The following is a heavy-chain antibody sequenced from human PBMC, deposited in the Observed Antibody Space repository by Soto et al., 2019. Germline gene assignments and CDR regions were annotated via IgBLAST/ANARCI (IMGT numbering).Heavy chain of an antibody. Sequence: QVQLVQSGAEVKKPGASVKVSCKASGYTFTSYGISWVRQAPGQGLEWMGWISAYNGNTNYAQKLQGRATMTPHKSTSTGYMELRRLRSDDTAVYYCARDTDTAMVGGGFFDYWGQGTLVTVSS. CDR1: GYTFTSYG. CDR2: ISAYNGNT. V-gene: IGHV1-18*01. CDR3: ARDTDTAMVGGGFFDY. J-gene: IGHJ4*02. D-gene: IGHD5-18*01.